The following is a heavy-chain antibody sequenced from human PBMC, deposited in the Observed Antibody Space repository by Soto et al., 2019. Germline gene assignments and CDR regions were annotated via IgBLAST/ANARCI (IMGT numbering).Heavy chain of an antibody. CDR1: GFTFSVYG. J-gene: IGHJ4*01. CDR3: ARQEAGSYFDF. CDR2: ISSDGRDE. Sequence: GGSLRLSCSVSGFTFSVYGMHWVRQAPGEGLQWVAVISSDGRDEQYADSVKGRVTVSRDNSKSTFYLQMNSLSPEDTAVYSCARQEAGSYFDFWGHGTLVTVSS. D-gene: IGHD1-26*01. V-gene: IGHV3-30*03.